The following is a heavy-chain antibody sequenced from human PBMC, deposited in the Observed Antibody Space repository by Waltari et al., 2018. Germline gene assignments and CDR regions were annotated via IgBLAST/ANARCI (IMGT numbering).Heavy chain of an antibody. CDR3: ARQAYSSSWYPNY. CDR2: IYPAAPYT. CDR1: GYSFTSYW. J-gene: IGHJ4*02. D-gene: IGHD6-13*01. Sequence: EVQLVQSGAEVKKPGASLKISCKGSGYSFTSYWIGWVRQMPGKGLEWMGIIYPAAPYTRYSPSFQGQVTISADKSISTAYLQWSSLKASDTAMYYCARQAYSSSWYPNYWGQGTLVTVSS. V-gene: IGHV5-51*01.